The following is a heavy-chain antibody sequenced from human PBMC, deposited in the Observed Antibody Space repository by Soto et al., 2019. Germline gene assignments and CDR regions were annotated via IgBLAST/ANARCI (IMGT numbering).Heavy chain of an antibody. Sequence: RRSLRLSCEPPGFTFSSYAMSWVRQAPGKGLEWVSAISGSGGSTFYADSVKGRFTISRDNSKNTLYLQLNSLRAEDTAVYHCAKVIVGATGRNWLDPWAQETLVTVYS. CDR2: ISGSGGST. J-gene: IGHJ5*02. CDR3: AKVIVGATGRNWLDP. D-gene: IGHD1-26*01. V-gene: IGHV3-23*01. CDR1: GFTFSSYA.